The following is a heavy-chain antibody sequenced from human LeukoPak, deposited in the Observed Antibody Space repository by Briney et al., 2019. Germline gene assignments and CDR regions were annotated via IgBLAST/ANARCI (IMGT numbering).Heavy chain of an antibody. D-gene: IGHD4-23*01. CDR2: MNPNSGNT. V-gene: IGHV1-8*01. J-gene: IGHJ5*02. CDR3: ARGPNKSDGGNSGSAWFDP. Sequence: ASVKVSCKASGYTFTTYDINWVRQATGQGLEWMGWMNPNSGNTGYAQMFQGRVTMTRNTSISTAYMELRSLRSEDTAVYYCARGPNKSDGGNSGSAWFDPWGQGTLVTVSS. CDR1: GYTFTTYD.